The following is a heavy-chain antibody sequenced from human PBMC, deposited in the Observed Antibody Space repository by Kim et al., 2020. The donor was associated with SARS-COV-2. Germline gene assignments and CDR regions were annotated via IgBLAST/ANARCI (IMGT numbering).Heavy chain of an antibody. J-gene: IGHJ4*02. Sequence: YAQKFQRRGTMTRDTSTNTVYMELSSLRSEDTAVYYCTGPAGSTPNYFDYWGQGTLVTVSS. CDR3: TGPAGSTPNYFDY. V-gene: IGHV1-46*01.